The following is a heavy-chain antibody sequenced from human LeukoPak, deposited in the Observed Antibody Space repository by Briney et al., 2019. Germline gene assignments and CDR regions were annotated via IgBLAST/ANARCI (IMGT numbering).Heavy chain of an antibody. CDR2: ISSSSNTI. J-gene: IGHJ5*02. V-gene: IGHV3-48*02. CDR3: ARDGGCSSTSCYSRFNWFDP. D-gene: IGHD2-2*01. Sequence: GGSLRLSCAASGFTFSSYSMNWVRQAPGKGLEMVSYISSSSNTIYYDDSLEGRFTITRDNAKNYQYLQMKRLRDEDPAVYYCARDGGCSSTSCYSRFNWFDPWGQGTLVTVSS. CDR1: GFTFSSYS.